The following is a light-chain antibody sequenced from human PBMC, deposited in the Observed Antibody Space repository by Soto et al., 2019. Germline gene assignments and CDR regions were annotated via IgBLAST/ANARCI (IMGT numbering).Light chain of an antibody. Sequence: EIVLTQSPGTLSLSPGERATLSCRASQSVSSSYLAWYQQKPGQAPRLLIYGASGRATGIPDRFSGSGSGTDFTLTISRLAPEDFAVYSCQQYGSSPPVTFGQGTRLEIK. J-gene: IGKJ5*01. CDR2: GAS. V-gene: IGKV3-20*01. CDR1: QSVSSSY. CDR3: QQYGSSPPVT.